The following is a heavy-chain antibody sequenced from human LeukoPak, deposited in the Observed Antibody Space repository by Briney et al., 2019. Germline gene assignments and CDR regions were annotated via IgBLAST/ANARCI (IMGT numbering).Heavy chain of an antibody. CDR2: TYCRPNCYP. V-gene: IGHV6-1*01. CDR1: GDSVGRNGVA. CDR3: KRGQKSAFDY. Sequence: SQTLSLTCAIYGDSVGRNGVAWNWIRQSPSRGLEWLGRTYCRPNCYPDYALSMKSRITIISDTSNNQFYLHLNSVTPEDTAVYYCKRGQKSAFDYWGQGTLVTGSS. J-gene: IGHJ4*02.